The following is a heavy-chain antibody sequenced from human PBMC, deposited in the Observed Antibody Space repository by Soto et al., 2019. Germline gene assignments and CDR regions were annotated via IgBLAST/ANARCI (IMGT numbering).Heavy chain of an antibody. Sequence: PGGSLRLSCSASGFTFGSYAFHWVRQASGKGLEYVSAISSNGGSTYYANSVKGRFTISRDNSKNTLYLQMGSLRAEDMAVYYCAANPTPYYDFWSGYPFDYWGQGTLVTVSS. V-gene: IGHV3-64*01. CDR2: ISSNGGST. D-gene: IGHD3-3*01. CDR1: GFTFGSYA. CDR3: AANPTPYYDFWSGYPFDY. J-gene: IGHJ4*02.